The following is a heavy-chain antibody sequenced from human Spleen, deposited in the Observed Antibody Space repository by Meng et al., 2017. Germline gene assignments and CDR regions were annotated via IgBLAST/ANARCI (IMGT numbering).Heavy chain of an antibody. CDR1: GDSISSGGYY. CDR3: ARGSTGWSTDYDN. V-gene: IGHV4-31*03. J-gene: IGHJ4*02. D-gene: IGHD6-19*01. Sequence: QVQLQESGPGLVKASQTLSLNCTVSGDSISSGGYYWSWIRQHPGKGMEWIGFIYYSETTSYNPSLKSRVSISVDTSKNQFSLKLRSVTAADTAVYYCARGSTGWSTDYDNWGQGTLVTVSS. CDR2: IYYSETT.